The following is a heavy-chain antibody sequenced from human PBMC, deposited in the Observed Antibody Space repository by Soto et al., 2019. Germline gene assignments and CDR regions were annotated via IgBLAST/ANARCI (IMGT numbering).Heavy chain of an antibody. CDR3: ATPAAGVDANYDYYYGMDV. V-gene: IGHV4-34*01. CDR1: GGSFSGYY. J-gene: IGHJ6*02. Sequence: QVQLQQWGAGLLKPSETLSLTCAVYGGSFSGYYWSWIRQPPGKGLEWSGEINHSGSTNSKPSLKSRVTISLDTTKNQFSLKLSSVTATDTAVYYCATPAAGVDANYDYYYGMDVWRQGTTFTVSS. D-gene: IGHD2-15*01. CDR2: INHSGST.